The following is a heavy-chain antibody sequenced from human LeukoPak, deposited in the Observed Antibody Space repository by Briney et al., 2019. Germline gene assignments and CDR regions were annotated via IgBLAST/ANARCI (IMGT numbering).Heavy chain of an antibody. CDR2: IYYSGST. Sequence: SQTLSLTCTVSGGSISSGDYYWSWIRQPPGKGLEWIGYIYYSGSTYYNPSLKSRVTISVDTSKNQFSLKLSSVTAADTAVYYCARGPLGYCSSTSCYSNWFDPWGQGTLVTVS. V-gene: IGHV4-30-4*08. CDR1: GGSISSGDYY. J-gene: IGHJ5*02. CDR3: ARGPLGYCSSTSCYSNWFDP. D-gene: IGHD2-2*02.